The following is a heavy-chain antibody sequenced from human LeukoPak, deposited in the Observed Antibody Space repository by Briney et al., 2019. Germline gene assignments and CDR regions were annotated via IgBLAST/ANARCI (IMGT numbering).Heavy chain of an antibody. V-gene: IGHV1-2*02. CDR3: ARSAIVVVPAAIGG. D-gene: IGHD2-2*01. CDR1: GYTFTGYY. CDR2: INPNSGGT. J-gene: IGHJ4*02. Sequence: ASVKVSCKASGYTFTGYYMHWVRQAPGQGLEWMGWINPNSGGTNYAQKFQGRVTMTRDTSISTAYMELSRLGSDDTAVYYCARSAIVVVPAAIGGWGQGTLVTVSS.